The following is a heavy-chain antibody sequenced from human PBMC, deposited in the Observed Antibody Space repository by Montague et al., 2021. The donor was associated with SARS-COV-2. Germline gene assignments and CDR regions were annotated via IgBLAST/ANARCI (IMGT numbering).Heavy chain of an antibody. CDR3: ARSGWARHVRTRYYYYYGMDV. D-gene: IGHD1-14*01. V-gene: IGHV4-34*01. J-gene: IGHJ6*02. Sequence: SETLSLTCAVYGGSFSGYYWSWIRQPPGKGLEWIGEINHSGSTNYNPSLKSRVTISVDTSKNQFSLKLSSVTAADTAVYYCARSGWARHVRTRYYYYYGMDVWGQGTTVTVSS. CDR1: GGSFSGYY. CDR2: INHSGST.